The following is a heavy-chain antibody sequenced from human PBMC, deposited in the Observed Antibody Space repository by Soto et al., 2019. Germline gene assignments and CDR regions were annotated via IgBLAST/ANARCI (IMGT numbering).Heavy chain of an antibody. CDR3: ARGRQLVRGVYFDY. V-gene: IGHV4-61*01. J-gene: IGHJ4*02. D-gene: IGHD6-6*01. CDR1: GGSVSSGSYY. Sequence: QVQLQESGPGLVKPSETLSLTCTVSGGSVSSGSYYWSWIRQPPGKGLEWIGYIYYSGSTNYNPSLKSRVTISVDTSKNQCSLKLSSVTAADTAVYYCARGRQLVRGVYFDYWGQGTLVTVSS. CDR2: IYYSGST.